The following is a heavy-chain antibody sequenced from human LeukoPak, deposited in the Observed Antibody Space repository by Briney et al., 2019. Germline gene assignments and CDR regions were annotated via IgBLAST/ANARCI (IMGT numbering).Heavy chain of an antibody. CDR3: ARADCSGGSCTGSFDY. CDR1: GGTFSSYA. Sequence: SVKVSCKASGGTFSSYAISWVRQAPGQGFEWMGRIIPIFGIANYAQKFQGRVTITADKSTSTAYMELSSLRSEDTAVYYCARADCSGGSCTGSFDYWGQGTLVTVSS. V-gene: IGHV1-69*04. J-gene: IGHJ4*02. D-gene: IGHD2-15*01. CDR2: IIPIFGIA.